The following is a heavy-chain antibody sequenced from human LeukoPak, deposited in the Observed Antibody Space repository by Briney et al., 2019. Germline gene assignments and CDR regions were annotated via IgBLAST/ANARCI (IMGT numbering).Heavy chain of an antibody. J-gene: IGHJ4*02. CDR3: ARSTKRTIAADIDY. Sequence: GGSLRLSCAASGFTFDDYGMSWVRQAPGKGLEWVSSISSSSSYRYYADSVKGRFTISRDNAKNSLYLQMNSLRAEDTAVYYCARSTKRTIAADIDYWGQGTLVTVSS. CDR1: GFTFDDYG. CDR2: ISSSSSYR. D-gene: IGHD6-13*01. V-gene: IGHV3-21*01.